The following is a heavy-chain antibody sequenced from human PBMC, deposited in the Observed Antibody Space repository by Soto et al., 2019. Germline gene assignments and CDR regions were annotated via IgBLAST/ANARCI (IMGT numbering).Heavy chain of an antibody. CDR3: TRGFSGDRLAFDS. CDR2: VKNRIPRETT. V-gene: IGHV3-15*07. Sequence: GRALRLSVAPSGLTFRNAWKHLVRQAPGKGLEWVGRVKNRIPRETTDYAAPVKGRFTISRDDSKSTVYLQMNSPKTDDTAVYYCTRGFSGDRLAFDSLGQGTLVTVSS. D-gene: IGHD2-21*02. CDR1: GLTFRNAW. J-gene: IGHJ4*02.